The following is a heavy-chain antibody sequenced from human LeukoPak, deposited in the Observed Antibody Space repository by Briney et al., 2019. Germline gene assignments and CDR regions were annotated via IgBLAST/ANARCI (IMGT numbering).Heavy chain of an antibody. Sequence: ASVKVSCKASGYTFTNYAMNWVRQAPGQGLEWMGWMNTNTGNPTYDQGFTGRFVFSLDTSVSTAYLQISSLKAEDTAVYYCASMIVPQAQYFQHWGQGTLVTVSS. V-gene: IGHV7-4-1*02. D-gene: IGHD3-22*01. J-gene: IGHJ1*01. CDR1: GYTFTNYA. CDR3: ASMIVPQAQYFQH. CDR2: MNTNTGNP.